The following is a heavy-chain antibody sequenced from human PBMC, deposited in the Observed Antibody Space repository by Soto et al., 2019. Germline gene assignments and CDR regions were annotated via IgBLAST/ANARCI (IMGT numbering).Heavy chain of an antibody. J-gene: IGHJ5*02. V-gene: IGHV4-39*01. CDR2: INYSGST. CDR3: SRRAPEGFDP. CDR1: GCSSSSSPYY. Sequence: SDTLSLTCPVSGCSSSSSPYYLGWIRQPPGKGLEWIGSINYSGSTYYNPSLKSRLTLSVDTSKNQFSLRVISVTAADTALYYCSRRAPEGFDPWGQGTLVTVSS.